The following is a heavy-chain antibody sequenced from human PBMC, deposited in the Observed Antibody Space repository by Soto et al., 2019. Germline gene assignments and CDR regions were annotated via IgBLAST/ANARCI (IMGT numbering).Heavy chain of an antibody. J-gene: IGHJ4*02. D-gene: IGHD2-15*01. CDR3: AKIPHVVVAASCY. CDR1: GFTFSSYG. V-gene: IGHV3-30*18. Sequence: GGSLRLSCAASGFTFSSYGMHWVRQAPGKGLEWVAVISYDGSNKYYADSVKGRFTISRDNSKNTLYLQMNSLRAEDTAVYYCAKIPHVVVAASCYWGQGTLVTVSS. CDR2: ISYDGSNK.